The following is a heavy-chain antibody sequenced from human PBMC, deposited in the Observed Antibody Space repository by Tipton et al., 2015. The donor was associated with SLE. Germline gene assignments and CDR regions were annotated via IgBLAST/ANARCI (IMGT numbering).Heavy chain of an antibody. V-gene: IGHV3-21*01. CDR2: ISSSSSYI. Sequence: GSLRLSCAASGFTFSSYSMNWVRQAPGKGLEWVSSISSSSSYIYYADSVKGRFTISRDNAKNSLYLQMNSLGAEDTAVYYCARGSEGSSSWYGEDYWGQGTLVTVSS. D-gene: IGHD6-13*01. J-gene: IGHJ4*02. CDR1: GFTFSSYS. CDR3: ARGSEGSSSWYGEDY.